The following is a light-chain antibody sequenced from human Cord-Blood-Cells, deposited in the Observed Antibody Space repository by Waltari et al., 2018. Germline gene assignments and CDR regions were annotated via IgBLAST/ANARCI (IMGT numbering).Light chain of an antibody. CDR3: CSYAGSSTLV. V-gene: IGLV2-23*01. Sequence: QSALTQPASASGSPGQSITISCTGTSSDVGGYNLVFWYQQHPGKAPKLMIYEGSKRPSGVSNRFSGSKSGNTASLTISGLQAEDEADYYCCSYAGSSTLVFGGGTKLTVL. CDR1: SSDVGGYNL. J-gene: IGLJ2*01. CDR2: EGS.